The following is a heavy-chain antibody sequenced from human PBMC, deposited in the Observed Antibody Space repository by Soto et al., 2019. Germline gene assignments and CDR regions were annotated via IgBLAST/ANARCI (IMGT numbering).Heavy chain of an antibody. D-gene: IGHD2-2*01. CDR2: ISSSSSTI. Sequence: GGSLRLSCAASGFTFSSYSMNWVRQAPGKGLEWVSYISSSSSTIYYGDSVKGRFTISRDNAKNSLYLQMNSLRAEDTAVYYCAREAEDIVVVPAALVPWGQGTLVTVSS. CDR3: AREAEDIVVVPAALVP. CDR1: GFTFSSYS. V-gene: IGHV3-48*01. J-gene: IGHJ5*02.